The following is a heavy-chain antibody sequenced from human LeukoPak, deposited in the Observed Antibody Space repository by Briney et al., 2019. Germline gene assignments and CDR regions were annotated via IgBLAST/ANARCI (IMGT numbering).Heavy chain of an antibody. CDR1: GFTFSSYA. J-gene: IGHJ6*02. CDR2: ISGSSGST. Sequence: GGSLRLSCAASGFTFSSYAMSWVRQAPGKGLEWVSAISGSSGSTYYADSVKGRFTISRDNSKNTLYLQMNSLRAEDTAVYYCAKIEVTGYYFPDGMDVWGQGTTVTVSS. V-gene: IGHV3-23*01. D-gene: IGHD3-9*01. CDR3: AKIEVTGYYFPDGMDV.